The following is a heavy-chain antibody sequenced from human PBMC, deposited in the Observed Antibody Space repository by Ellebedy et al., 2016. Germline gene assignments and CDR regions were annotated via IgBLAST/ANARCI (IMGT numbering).Heavy chain of an antibody. CDR1: GYTFTTYA. D-gene: IGHD5-12*01. J-gene: IGHJ4*02. CDR3: VKIGGSGFD. CDR2: IIPLVDVM. Sequence: ASVKVSCKASGYTFTTYAMHWVRQAPGQGLEWLGRIIPLVDVMDYAQKFQGRVTITADKSTDTAYMELNSLRSDDTAVYYCVKIGGSGFDWGQGTLVTVSS. V-gene: IGHV1-69*04.